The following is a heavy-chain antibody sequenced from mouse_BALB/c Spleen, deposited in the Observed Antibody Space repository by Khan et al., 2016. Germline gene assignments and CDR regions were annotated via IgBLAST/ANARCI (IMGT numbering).Heavy chain of an antibody. CDR3: ARGGNPAWFAY. D-gene: IGHD2-1*01. V-gene: IGHV9-2-1*01. J-gene: IGHJ3*01. Sequence: QIQLVQSGPELKKPGETVKISCKASGYTFTDYSMHWVKQAPGKGLKWMGWINTETGEPTYADDFKGRFAFSLATSASTAYLQINNLKNEDTATYFCARGGNPAWFAYWGQGTLVIVSA. CDR1: GYTFTDYS. CDR2: INTETGEP.